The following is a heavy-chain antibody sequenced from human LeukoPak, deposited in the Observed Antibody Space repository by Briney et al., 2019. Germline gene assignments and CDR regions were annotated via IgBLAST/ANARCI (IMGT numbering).Heavy chain of an antibody. CDR2: ISYIGST. Sequence: SETLSLTCTVSADSFSSHYWTWIRQPPGKGLEWIGYISYIGSTNYNPSLKSRVTISIDTSKNQFSLKLSSVTAADTAVYYCARDLVTVTKGFDIWGQGTMVSVSS. V-gene: IGHV4-59*11. CDR1: ADSFSSHY. D-gene: IGHD4-17*01. CDR3: ARDLVTVTKGFDI. J-gene: IGHJ3*02.